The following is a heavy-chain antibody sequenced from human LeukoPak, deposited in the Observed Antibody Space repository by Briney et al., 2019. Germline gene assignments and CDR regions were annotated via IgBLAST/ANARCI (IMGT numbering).Heavy chain of an antibody. CDR2: IKQDGSDQ. CDR3: ARDDFWRNDYYYMDL. CDR1: GFNSRNHW. J-gene: IGHJ6*03. Sequence: GGSLRLSCTASGFNSRNHWMSWVRKAPGKGLEWVANIKQDGSDQYYADSVRGRFTISRDNAKNSFFLQMNSLRDEDTAVYYCARDDFWRNDYYYMDLWGKGTTVTVSS. V-gene: IGHV3-7*01. D-gene: IGHD3/OR15-3a*01.